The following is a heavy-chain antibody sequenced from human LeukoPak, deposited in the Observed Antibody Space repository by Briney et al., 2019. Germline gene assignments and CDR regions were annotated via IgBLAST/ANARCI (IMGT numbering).Heavy chain of an antibody. J-gene: IGHJ4*02. CDR2: IIPIFGTA. V-gene: IGHV1-69*13. D-gene: IGHD4-23*01. CDR1: GFTFTSYY. Sequence: SVKVSCKASGFTFTSYYMHWVRQAPGQGLEWMGGIIPIFGTANYAQKFQGRVTITADESTSTAYMELSSLRSEDTAVYYCAISMVVIPTPFDYWGQGTLVTVSS. CDR3: AISMVVIPTPFDY.